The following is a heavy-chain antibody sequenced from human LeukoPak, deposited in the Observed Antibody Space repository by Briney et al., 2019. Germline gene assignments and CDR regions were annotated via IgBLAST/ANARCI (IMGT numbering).Heavy chain of an antibody. Sequence: SETLSLTCGVYGGSFSGYYWTWIRQSPGKGLESIGSIFYSGSPYYNPSLKSRVTISVDTSKNQFSLRLSSVTAADTAVYYCVRIVWIDFYYMDVWGKGTTVTISS. CDR3: VRIVWIDFYYMDV. J-gene: IGHJ6*03. V-gene: IGHV4-34*12. D-gene: IGHD1-26*01. CDR2: IFYSGSP. CDR1: GGSFSGYY.